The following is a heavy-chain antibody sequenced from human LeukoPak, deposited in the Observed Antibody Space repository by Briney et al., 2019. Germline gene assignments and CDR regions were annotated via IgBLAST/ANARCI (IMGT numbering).Heavy chain of an antibody. CDR1: GGSFSDYY. J-gene: IGHJ4*02. D-gene: IGHD6-6*01. Sequence: SETLSLTCAVYGGSFSDYYWCWIRQPPGKGLEWIGEINHSGSTNYNPSLKSRVTISVDTSKNQFSLKLSSVTAADTAVYYCAGSIAARLDYWGQGTLVTVSS. CDR2: INHSGST. V-gene: IGHV4-34*01. CDR3: AGSIAARLDY.